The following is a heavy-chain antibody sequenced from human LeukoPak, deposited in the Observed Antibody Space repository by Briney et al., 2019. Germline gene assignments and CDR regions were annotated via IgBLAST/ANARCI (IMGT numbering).Heavy chain of an antibody. CDR2: ISGSGSTI. Sequence: GGSLRLSCAASGFTFSDYCMSWIRQAPGKGLEWVSYISGSGSTIYYADSVKGRFTISRDNAKNSLYLQMNSLRAEDTAVYYCAREEVGPNGGNAFDIWGQGTMVTVSS. V-gene: IGHV3-11*01. CDR3: AREEVGPNGGNAFDI. J-gene: IGHJ3*02. D-gene: IGHD3-16*01. CDR1: GFTFSDYC.